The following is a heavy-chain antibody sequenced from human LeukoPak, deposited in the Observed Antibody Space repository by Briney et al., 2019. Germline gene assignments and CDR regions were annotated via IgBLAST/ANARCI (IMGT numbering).Heavy chain of an antibody. V-gene: IGHV4-34*01. Sequence: SETLSLTCAVYGGSFSGYYWSWIRQPPGKRLEWIGEINHSGSTNYNPSLKSRVTISVDTSKNQFSLKLSSVTAADTAVYYCARMVRGVYFDYWGQGTLVTVSS. D-gene: IGHD3-10*01. CDR3: ARMVRGVYFDY. CDR2: INHSGST. CDR1: GGSFSGYY. J-gene: IGHJ4*02.